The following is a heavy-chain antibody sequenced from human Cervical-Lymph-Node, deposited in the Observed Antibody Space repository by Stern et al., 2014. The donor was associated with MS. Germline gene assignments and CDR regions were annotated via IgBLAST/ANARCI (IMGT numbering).Heavy chain of an antibody. CDR1: GFDFTTYW. CDR3: ARGARYESTVYYRFDY. J-gene: IGHJ4*02. CDR2: ISPGDSTT. D-gene: IGHD3-22*01. Sequence: VQLVQSGAEVKKPGESLKISCEVSGFDFTTYWIGWVREMPGKGLEWMGIISPGDSTTRYSPSFQGQVTISADKSMSTAYLQWRSLKASDTAKYYCARGARYESTVYYRFDYWGQGTLVTVSS. V-gene: IGHV5-51*01.